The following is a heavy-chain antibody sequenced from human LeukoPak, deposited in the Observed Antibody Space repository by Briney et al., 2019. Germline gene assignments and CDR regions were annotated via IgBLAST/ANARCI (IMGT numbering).Heavy chain of an antibody. D-gene: IGHD3-10*01. CDR3: ARVPSPVYWRSGSLFDP. J-gene: IGHJ5*02. CDR2: IYYSGST. V-gene: IGHV4-31*03. Sequence: SETLSLTCTVSGGSISSGDYYWSWIRQHPGKGLEWIGYIYYSGSTYCNPSLKSRVTLSVDTSKNQFSMKLSSVTAANTAVYYCARVPSPVYWRSGSLFDPWGQGTLVTVSS. CDR1: GGSISSGDYY.